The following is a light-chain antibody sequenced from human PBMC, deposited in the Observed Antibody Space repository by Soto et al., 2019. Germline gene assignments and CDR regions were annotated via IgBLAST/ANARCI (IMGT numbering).Light chain of an antibody. V-gene: IGLV1-40*01. Sequence: QSVLTQPPSVSGAPGQRVTISCTGSSSNIGAGYGVHWYQQLPGTAPKLLIYGNSNRPSGVPDQFSGSKSGTSASLAITGLQAEDEADYYCQSYDSSLSGYVFGTGTKLTVL. CDR1: SSNIGAGYG. CDR2: GNS. CDR3: QSYDSSLSGYV. J-gene: IGLJ1*01.